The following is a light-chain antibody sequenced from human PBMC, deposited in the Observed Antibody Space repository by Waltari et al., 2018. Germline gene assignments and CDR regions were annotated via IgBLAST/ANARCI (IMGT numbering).Light chain of an antibody. CDR1: ILAKKY. CDR3: YSAADNHRVL. CDR2: KDI. V-gene: IGLV3-27*01. J-gene: IGLJ2*01. Sequence: SSELTQPASVSVSLGQTAVIPCSGDILAKKYGRWFHQKAGQAPVLFIYKDIERPSGIPDRFPGSSSGTTLTLTISGAQVEDEAAYYCYSAADNHRVLFGGGTKLTVL.